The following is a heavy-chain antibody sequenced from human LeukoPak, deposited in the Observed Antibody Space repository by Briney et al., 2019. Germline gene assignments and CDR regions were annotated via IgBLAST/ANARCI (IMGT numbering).Heavy chain of an antibody. CDR1: GFTFSSYA. Sequence: PGGSLRLSCAASGFTFSSYAMSWVRQAPGKGLEWVSAISGSGGSTYYADSVKGRFTISRDNSKNTLYLQMNSPRAEDTAVYYCARDQGVAGTGEVDYWGQGTLVTVSS. J-gene: IGHJ4*02. CDR2: ISGSGGST. V-gene: IGHV3-23*01. CDR3: ARDQGVAGTGEVDY. D-gene: IGHD6-19*01.